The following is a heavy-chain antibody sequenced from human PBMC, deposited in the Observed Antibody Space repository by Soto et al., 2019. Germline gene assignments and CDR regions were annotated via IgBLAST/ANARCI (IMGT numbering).Heavy chain of an antibody. CDR2: IFYSGRT. J-gene: IGHJ4*02. CDR3: ARHRVAALHFDY. V-gene: IGHV4-59*04. D-gene: IGHD6-6*01. Sequence: SETQSLTWPFSGDSLRNYYWSWSRQPPGKGLEYIGYIFYSGRTYFNPSLKSRVTMSVDTSKNQFSLRLSSVTAADTAVYYCARHRVAALHFDYWGRGNLVNGSA. CDR1: GDSLRNYY.